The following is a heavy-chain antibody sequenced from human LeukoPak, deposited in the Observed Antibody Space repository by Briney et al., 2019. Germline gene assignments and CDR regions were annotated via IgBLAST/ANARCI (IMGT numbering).Heavy chain of an antibody. V-gene: IGHV1-18*01. J-gene: IGHJ4*02. CDR2: ISAYNGNT. CDR1: GYTFTSYG. Sequence: GASVKVSCKASGYTFTSYGISWVRQAPGQGLEWMGWISAYNGNTNYAQKFQGRVTMTRDTSISTAYMELSRLRSDDTAVYYCARSGGYYDSSGYYQEYWGQGTLVTVSS. CDR3: ARSGGYYDSSGYYQEY. D-gene: IGHD3-22*01.